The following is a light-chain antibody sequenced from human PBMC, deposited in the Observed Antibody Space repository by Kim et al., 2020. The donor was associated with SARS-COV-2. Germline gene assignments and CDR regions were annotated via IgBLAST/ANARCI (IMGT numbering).Light chain of an antibody. CDR2: AAS. V-gene: IGKV1-39*01. CDR3: QQSYTTPFT. Sequence: DIQMTQSPSYLSASVGDRVTITCRASQSISSYLNWYHQKLGKAPKLLIYAASSLQSGVPSRFSGSGSGTDFTLTISSLQPEDSATYYCQQSYTTPFTFGPGTKVDIK. J-gene: IGKJ3*01. CDR1: QSISSY.